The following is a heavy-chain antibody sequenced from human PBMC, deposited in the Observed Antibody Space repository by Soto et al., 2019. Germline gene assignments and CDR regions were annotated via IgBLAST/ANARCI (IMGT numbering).Heavy chain of an antibody. Sequence: QVQLVQSGAEVKKPGASVKVSCKASGYTFNSYYIHWVRQAPGQGLEWMGWINPNSDVTGYPQGFQDRVTMTRDMSITTVYMELTRLRSDDTAVYYCVRVGLNSNYDFDYWGQGTLITVSS. CDR1: GYTFNSYY. V-gene: IGHV1-2*02. CDR3: VRVGLNSNYDFDY. J-gene: IGHJ4*02. CDR2: INPNSDVT. D-gene: IGHD4-4*01.